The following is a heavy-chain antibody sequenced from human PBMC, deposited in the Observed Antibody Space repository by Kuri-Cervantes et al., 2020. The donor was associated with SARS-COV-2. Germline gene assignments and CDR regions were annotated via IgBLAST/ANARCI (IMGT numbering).Heavy chain of an antibody. J-gene: IGHJ3*02. CDR3: QRASYCGGDCYSDAFDI. D-gene: IGHD2-21*01. V-gene: IGHV4-39*03. CDR1: GGSISSSSYY. CDR2: IYYSGST. Sequence: GSLRLSCTVSGGSISSSSYYWGWIRQPPGKGLEWIGSIYYSGSTYYNPSLKGRVTISVDTSKNQFSLKLSSVTAADTAVYYCQRASYCGGDCYSDAFDIWGQGTMVTVSS.